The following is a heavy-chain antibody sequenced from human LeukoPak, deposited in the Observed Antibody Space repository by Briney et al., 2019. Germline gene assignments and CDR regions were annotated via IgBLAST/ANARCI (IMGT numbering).Heavy chain of an antibody. CDR3: ARVPVMITFGGVIDPHFDY. CDR2: ISSSSSTI. J-gene: IGHJ4*02. D-gene: IGHD3-16*02. Sequence: GGSLRLSCAASGFTFSSYSMNWVRQAPGKGLEWVSYISSSSSTIYYADSVKGRFTISRDNAKNSLYLQMNSLRAEDTAVYYCARVPVMITFGGVIDPHFDYWGQGTLVTVSS. V-gene: IGHV3-48*04. CDR1: GFTFSSYS.